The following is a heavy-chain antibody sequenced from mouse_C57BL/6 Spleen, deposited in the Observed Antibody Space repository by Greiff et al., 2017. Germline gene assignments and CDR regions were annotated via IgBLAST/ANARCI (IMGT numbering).Heavy chain of an antibody. V-gene: IGHV1-55*01. CDR1: GYTFTSYW. D-gene: IGHD1-1*01. CDR3: ARIPIITTVVATSDY. Sequence: VQLQESGAELVKPGASVKMSCKASGYTFTSYWITWVKQRPGQGLEWIGDIYPGSGSTNYNEKFKSKATLTVDTSSSTAYMQLSSLTSEDSAVYYCARIPIITTVVATSDYWGQGTTLTVSS. CDR2: IYPGSGST. J-gene: IGHJ2*01.